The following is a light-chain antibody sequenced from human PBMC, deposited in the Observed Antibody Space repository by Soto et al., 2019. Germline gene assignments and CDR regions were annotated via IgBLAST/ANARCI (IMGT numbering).Light chain of an antibody. CDR3: QQSYSTPMYT. V-gene: IGKV1-39*01. J-gene: IGKJ2*01. CDR2: AAS. CDR1: QNINSY. Sequence: DIQMTQSPSSLSAYVGDRVTIPCRASQNINSYLNWYRQKPGKAPNLLISAASTLQSGVPSRFSGSGSGTDFTLTISSLQPEDFATDYCQQSYSTPMYTFGQGTKLEIK.